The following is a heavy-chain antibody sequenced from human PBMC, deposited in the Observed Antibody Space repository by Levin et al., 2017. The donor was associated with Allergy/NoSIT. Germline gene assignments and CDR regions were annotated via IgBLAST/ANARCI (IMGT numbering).Heavy chain of an antibody. CDR1: GFSFSDYY. D-gene: IGHD2-15*01. V-gene: IGHV3-11*01. CDR2: ISGSGSAV. J-gene: IGHJ4*02. CDR3: ARDYCSGGSCSDSY. Sequence: TAGGSLRLSCAASGFSFSDYYMTWIRQTPGKGLEWVSYISGSGSAVYYADSVKGRFTISRDNAKKSLYLQMNSLRDEDTALYYCARDYCSGGSCSDSYWGQGTLVTVSS.